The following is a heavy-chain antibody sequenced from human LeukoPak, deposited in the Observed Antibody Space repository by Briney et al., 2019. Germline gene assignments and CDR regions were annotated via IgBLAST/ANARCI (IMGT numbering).Heavy chain of an antibody. V-gene: IGHV3-49*03. D-gene: IGHD1-26*01. CDR3: TRDLRTVGATYFDY. J-gene: IGHJ4*02. CDR2: IRSKAYGGTT. Sequence: PGRSLRLSCTASGFTFGDYAMSWFRQAPGKGLEWVGFIRSKAYGGTTEYAASVKGRFTISRDDSKSIAYLQMNSLKTEDTAVYYCTRDLRTVGATYFDYWGQGTLVTVSS. CDR1: GFTFGDYA.